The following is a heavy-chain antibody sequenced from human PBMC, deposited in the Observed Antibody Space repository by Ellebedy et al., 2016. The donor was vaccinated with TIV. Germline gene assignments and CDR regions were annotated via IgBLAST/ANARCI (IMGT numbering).Heavy chain of an antibody. Sequence: SETLSLXCTVSGGSISSGGYYWSWIRQHPGKGLEYIGYIHHSGSSYYNPSLKSRVTISVDTSKNQFSLKLSSVTAADTAVYYCARDSDILTGYYPNWYFDLWGRGTLVTVYS. CDR3: ARDSDILTGYYPNWYFDL. V-gene: IGHV4-31*03. CDR1: GGSISSGGYY. CDR2: IHHSGSS. D-gene: IGHD3-9*01. J-gene: IGHJ2*01.